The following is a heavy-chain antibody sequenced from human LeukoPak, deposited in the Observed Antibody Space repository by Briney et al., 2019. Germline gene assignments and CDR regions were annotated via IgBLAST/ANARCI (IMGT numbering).Heavy chain of an antibody. V-gene: IGHV4-39*07. CDR2: IYYSGST. CDR3: ARDPRYCSSTSCGP. J-gene: IGHJ5*02. CDR1: GGSISSSSYY. Sequence: SETLSLTCTVSGGSISSSSYYWGWIRQPPGKGLEWIGSIYYSGSTYYNPSLKSRVTISVDTSKNQFSLKLSSVTAADTAVYYCARDPRYCSSTSCGPWGQGTLVIVSS. D-gene: IGHD2-2*01.